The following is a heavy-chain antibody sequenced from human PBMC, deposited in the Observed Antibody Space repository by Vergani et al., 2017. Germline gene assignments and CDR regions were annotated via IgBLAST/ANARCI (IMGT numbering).Heavy chain of an antibody. CDR1: GGSISSGGYY. D-gene: IGHD1-26*01. Sequence: QVQLQESGPGLVKPSQTLSLTCTFSGGSISSGGYYWSWIRQHPGKGLEWIGYIYYSGNTYYNPSLKSRVTISVDTSKNQFSLKLSSVTAADTAVYYCARGSFREYYFDYWGQGTLVTVSS. J-gene: IGHJ4*02. CDR2: IYYSGNT. V-gene: IGHV4-31*03. CDR3: ARGSFREYYFDY.